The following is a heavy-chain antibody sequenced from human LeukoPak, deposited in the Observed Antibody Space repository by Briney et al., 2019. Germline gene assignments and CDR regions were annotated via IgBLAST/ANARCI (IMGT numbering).Heavy chain of an antibody. D-gene: IGHD6-19*01. CDR1: GFTFSSYA. V-gene: IGHV3-30*04. Sequence: GGSLRLSCAASGFTFSSYAMHWVRQAPGKGLEWVAVISYDGSNKYYADSVKGRFTISRDNSKNTLYLQMNSLRAEDTAVYYCARAHPRYSSGWHYFDYCGQGTLVTVSS. CDR3: ARAHPRYSSGWHYFDY. J-gene: IGHJ4*02. CDR2: ISYDGSNK.